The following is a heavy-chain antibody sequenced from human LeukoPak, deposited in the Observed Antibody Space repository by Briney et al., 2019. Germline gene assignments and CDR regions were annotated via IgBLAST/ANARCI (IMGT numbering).Heavy chain of an antibody. CDR2: IYHSGST. D-gene: IGHD4-17*01. V-gene: IGHV4-38-2*01. Sequence: PSETLSLTCAVSGYSISSHCYWGWIRQPPGKGLEWIGSIYHSGSTYYNSSLKSRVTISVDTSKNQFSLKLTSVTAADTAVYYCARNMTTVTNGQQYNWFDPWGQGTLVTVSS. CDR3: ARNMTTVTNGQQYNWFDP. J-gene: IGHJ5*02. CDR1: GYSISSHCY.